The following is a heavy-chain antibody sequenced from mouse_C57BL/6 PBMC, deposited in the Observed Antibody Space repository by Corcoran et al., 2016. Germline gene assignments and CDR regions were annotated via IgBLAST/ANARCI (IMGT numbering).Heavy chain of an antibody. Sequence: DVQLQESGPGLVKPSQSLSLTCSVTGYSITSGYYWNWIRRFPGNKLEWMGYISYDGSNNYNPSLKNRISITRDTSKNQFFLKLNSVTTEDTATYYCARWLLYYFDYWGQGTTLTVSS. CDR2: ISYDGSN. CDR1: GYSITSGYY. J-gene: IGHJ2*01. D-gene: IGHD2-3*01. V-gene: IGHV3-6*01. CDR3: ARWLLYYFDY.